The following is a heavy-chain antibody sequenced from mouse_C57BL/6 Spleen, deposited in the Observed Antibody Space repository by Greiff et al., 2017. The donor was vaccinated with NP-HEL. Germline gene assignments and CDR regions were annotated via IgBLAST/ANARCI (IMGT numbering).Heavy chain of an antibody. CDR3: ARGGLHYDYGGDY. Sequence: EVKVVESGGGLVKPGGSLKLSCAASGFTFSSYTMSWVRQTPEKRLEWVATISGGGGNTYYPDSVKGRFTISRDNAKNTLYLQMSSLRSEDTALYYCARGGLHYDYGGDYWGQGTSVTVSS. D-gene: IGHD2-4*01. CDR1: GFTFSSYT. CDR2: ISGGGGNT. V-gene: IGHV5-9*01. J-gene: IGHJ4*01.